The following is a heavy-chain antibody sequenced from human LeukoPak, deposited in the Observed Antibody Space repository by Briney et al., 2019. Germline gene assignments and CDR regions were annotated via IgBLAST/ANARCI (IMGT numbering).Heavy chain of an antibody. CDR1: GGFISSYY. CDR3: ARVKGSSSLSYYGMDV. D-gene: IGHD6-6*01. V-gene: IGHV4-59*01. CDR2: IYYSGST. Sequence: PSETLSLTCTVSGGFISSYYWSWIRQPPGKGLEWIGYIYYSGSTNYNPSLKSRVTISVDTSKNQFPLKLSSVTAADTAVYYCARVKGSSSLSYYGMDVWGQGTTVTVSS. J-gene: IGHJ6*02.